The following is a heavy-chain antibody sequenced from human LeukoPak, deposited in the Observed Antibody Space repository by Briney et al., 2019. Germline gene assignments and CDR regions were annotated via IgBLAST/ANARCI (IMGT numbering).Heavy chain of an antibody. Sequence: SETLSLTCTVSGGSISSSSYYWGWIRQPPGKGLEWIGSIYYSGSTYYNPSLKSRVTISVDTSKNQFSLKLSSVTAADTAVYYCASGMRIFGVVAHYFDYWGQGTLVTVSS. CDR3: ASGMRIFGVVAHYFDY. D-gene: IGHD3-3*01. J-gene: IGHJ4*02. CDR1: GGSISSSSYY. V-gene: IGHV4-39*07. CDR2: IYYSGST.